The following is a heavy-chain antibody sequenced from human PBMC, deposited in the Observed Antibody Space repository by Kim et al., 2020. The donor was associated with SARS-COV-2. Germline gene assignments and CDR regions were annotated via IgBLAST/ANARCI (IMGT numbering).Heavy chain of an antibody. V-gene: IGHV3-7*01. CDR2: IHPDGSDK. J-gene: IGHJ4*02. CDR1: GFTFSTYW. CDR3: ARKAFPAGYFAS. D-gene: IGHD6-25*01. Sequence: GGSLRLSCAASGFTFSTYWMTWVRQAPGKGLEWVAIIHPDGSDKYYVDSVKGRFTISRDNAKNSLYLQMTSLSAEDTAVYYCARKAFPAGYFASWSQGTL.